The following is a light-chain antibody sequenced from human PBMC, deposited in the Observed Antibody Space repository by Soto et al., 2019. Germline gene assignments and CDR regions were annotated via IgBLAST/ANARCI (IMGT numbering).Light chain of an antibody. CDR1: NIGSKS. CDR3: QVWGSRSAHVV. J-gene: IGLJ2*01. Sequence: SYELTQPPSVSVAPGKTARITCGGNNIGSKSVHWYQQKPGQAPVLVIYYDSDRPSGTPERFSGFNSGNAATLTINRVEAWDEGASYCQVWGSRSAHVVFGGGSKSTVL. CDR2: YDS. V-gene: IGLV3-21*04.